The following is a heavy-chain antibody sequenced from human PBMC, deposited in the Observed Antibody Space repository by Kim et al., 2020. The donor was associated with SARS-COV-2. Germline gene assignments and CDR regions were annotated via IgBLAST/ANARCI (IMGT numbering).Heavy chain of an antibody. Sequence: GGSLRLSCAASGFPFSSYWMDWVRQGPGKGLVWVSRINSDGSSTTYADSVKGRFTISRDNVKNMLYLQMNSLRAEDTAVYYCARTWNADYWGQGTLVTVSS. CDR1: GFPFSSYW. V-gene: IGHV3-74*01. CDR3: ARTWNADY. D-gene: IGHD1-1*01. J-gene: IGHJ4*02. CDR2: INSDGSST.